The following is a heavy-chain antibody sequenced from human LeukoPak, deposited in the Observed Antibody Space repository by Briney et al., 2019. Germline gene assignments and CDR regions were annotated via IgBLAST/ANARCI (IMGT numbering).Heavy chain of an antibody. V-gene: IGHV3-66*01. CDR1: GFTVSSNY. D-gene: IGHD3-22*01. CDR2: LYSGGST. CDR3: ARGGLRDSSGYYVADC. Sequence: PGGSLRLSCAASGFTVSSNYMIWVRQAPGKGLEWISVLYSGGSTNYTDSVKGRFTTSRDNSKNTLYLQMNSLRVEDTAVYYCARGGLRDSSGYYVADCWGQGTPVTVST. J-gene: IGHJ4*02.